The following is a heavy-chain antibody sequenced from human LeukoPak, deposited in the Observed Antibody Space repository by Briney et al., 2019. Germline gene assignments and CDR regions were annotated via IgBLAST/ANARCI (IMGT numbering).Heavy chain of an antibody. CDR2: IYHSGST. J-gene: IGHJ4*02. CDR1: GGSISSSNW. Sequence: PSGTLSLTCAVSGGSISSSNWWSWVRQPPGKGLEWIGEIYHSGSTNYNPSLKSRVTISVDKSKNQFSLKLSSVTAADTAVYYCARDVNVDTASAGGFDYWGQGTLVTVSS. V-gene: IGHV4-4*02. CDR3: ARDVNVDTASAGGFDY. D-gene: IGHD5-18*01.